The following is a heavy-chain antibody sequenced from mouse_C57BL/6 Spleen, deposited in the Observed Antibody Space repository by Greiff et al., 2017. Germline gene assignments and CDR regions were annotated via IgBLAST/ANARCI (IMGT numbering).Heavy chain of an antibody. CDR2: INPNNGGT. J-gene: IGHJ2*01. D-gene: IGHD1-1*01. CDR1: GYTFTDYN. V-gene: IGHV1-18*01. Sequence: EVQGVESGPELVKPGASVKIPCKASGYTFTDYNMDWVKQSHGKSLEWIGDINPNNGGTIYNQKFKGKATLTVDKSSSTAYMELRSLTSEDTAVYYCARSPYGSSPYYFDYWGQGTTLTVSS. CDR3: ARSPYGSSPYYFDY.